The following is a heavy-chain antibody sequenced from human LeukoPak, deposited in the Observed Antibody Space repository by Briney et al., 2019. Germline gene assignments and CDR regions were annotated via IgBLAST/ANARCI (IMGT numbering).Heavy chain of an antibody. Sequence: GESLKISCKGSGYRFTSYWIGWVRQMPGKGLEWMGTIYVGDSDTRYSPSFQGQVTISVDKSISTAYLQWSSLKASDTAMYCCARHSRRIYNWFDPWGQGTLVTVSS. D-gene: IGHD1-14*01. CDR1: GYRFTSYW. CDR3: ARHSRRIYNWFDP. CDR2: IYVGDSDT. V-gene: IGHV5-51*01. J-gene: IGHJ5*02.